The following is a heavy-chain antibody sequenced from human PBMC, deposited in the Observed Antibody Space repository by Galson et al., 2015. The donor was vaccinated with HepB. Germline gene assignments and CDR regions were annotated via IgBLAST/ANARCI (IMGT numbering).Heavy chain of an antibody. D-gene: IGHD4/OR15-4a*01. V-gene: IGHV1-2*06. J-gene: IGHJ4*02. CDR2: INPNSGGT. CDR3: ARDDYGGYDWGIDY. CDR1: AYTFTGYY. Sequence: SLKVSCTASAYTFTGYYMHWVRQAPGQGLEWMGRINPNSGGTNYAQKFQGRVTMTRDTSISTAYIELSRLISDDTAVYYCARDDYGGYDWGIDYWGQGTLVTVSS.